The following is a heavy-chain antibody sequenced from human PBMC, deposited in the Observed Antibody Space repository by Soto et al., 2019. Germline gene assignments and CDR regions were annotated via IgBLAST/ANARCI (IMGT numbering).Heavy chain of an antibody. CDR1: GYTFSSYH. D-gene: IGHD3-3*02. CDR2: INPFYGET. Sequence: QVHLVHSGAEVKKPGASVKVSCQASGYTFSSYHMHWVRQAPGQGLEWMGVINPFYGETRYAQKFQGRVTMTRDTSTSTVYMELSSLRSEDTAVYYCARARGIIFGYNYFDHWGQGTLVTVSS. J-gene: IGHJ5*02. CDR3: ARARGIIFGYNYFDH. V-gene: IGHV1-46*01.